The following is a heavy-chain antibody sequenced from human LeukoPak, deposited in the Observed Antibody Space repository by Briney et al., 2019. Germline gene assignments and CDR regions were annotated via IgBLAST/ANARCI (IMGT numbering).Heavy chain of an antibody. J-gene: IGHJ4*02. CDR3: AKGLIVGASIDS. CDR1: GFTFSDYG. CDR2: IIGNVGGT. D-gene: IGHD1-26*01. V-gene: IGHV3-23*01. Sequence: GGSLRLSCAASGFTFSDYGMTWVRQAPGKGLEWVSTIIGNVGGTYYADSVKGRFTISRDNFRKTLYLKMNSLRAEDTAVYYCAKGLIVGASIDSWGQGTLVTVSS.